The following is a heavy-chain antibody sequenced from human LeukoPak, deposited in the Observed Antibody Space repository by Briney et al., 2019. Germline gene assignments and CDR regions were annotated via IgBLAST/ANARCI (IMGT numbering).Heavy chain of an antibody. CDR2: IYHSGTT. V-gene: IGHV4-4*02. J-gene: IGHJ5*02. Sequence: PSETLSLTCAVSGGSISSSNWWSWVRQPPGKGLEWIGQIYHSGTTNYNPSLKSRVTISVDKSKNQFSLNLRYVTAADTAVYYCARGASGRVKGCSSTSCPIFNWFDPWGQGTLVTVSS. CDR1: GGSISSSNW. D-gene: IGHD2-2*01. CDR3: ARGASGRVKGCSSTSCPIFNWFDP.